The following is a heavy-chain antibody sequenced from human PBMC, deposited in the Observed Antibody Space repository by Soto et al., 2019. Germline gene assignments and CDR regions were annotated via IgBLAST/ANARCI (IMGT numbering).Heavy chain of an antibody. Sequence: PGGSLRLSCAASGFTFSSYAMSWVRQAPGKGLEWVSAISGSGGSTYYADSVKGRFTISRDNSKNTLYLQMNSLRAEDTAVYYCAKARRRWLQLRFPSPPFFDYWGQGTLVTVSS. CDR3: AKARRRWLQLRFPSPPFFDY. CDR1: GFTFSSYA. CDR2: ISGSGGST. D-gene: IGHD5-12*01. J-gene: IGHJ4*02. V-gene: IGHV3-23*01.